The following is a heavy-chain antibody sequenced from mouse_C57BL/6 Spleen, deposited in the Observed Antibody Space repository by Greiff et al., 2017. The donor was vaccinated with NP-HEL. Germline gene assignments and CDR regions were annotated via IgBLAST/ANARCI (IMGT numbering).Heavy chain of an antibody. J-gene: IGHJ1*03. V-gene: IGHV3-6*01. CDR1: GYSITSGYY. CDR2: ISYDGSN. CDR3: ARESPIIPTVVEGYFDV. Sequence: EVQLQQSGPGLVKPSQSLSLTCSVTGYSITSGYYWNWIRQFPGNKLEWMGYISYDGSNNYNPSLKNRISITRDTSKNQFFLKLNSVTTEDTATYYCARESPIIPTVVEGYFDVWGTGTTVTVSS. D-gene: IGHD1-1*01.